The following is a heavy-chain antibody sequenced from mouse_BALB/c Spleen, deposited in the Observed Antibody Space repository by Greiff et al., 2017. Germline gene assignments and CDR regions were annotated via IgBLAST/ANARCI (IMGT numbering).Heavy chain of an antibody. J-gene: IGHJ4*01. V-gene: IGHV7-3*02. D-gene: IGHD2-1*01. CDR2: IRNKANGYTT. Sequence: EVQLVESGGGLVQPGGSLRLSCATSGFTFTDYYMSWVRQPPGKALEWLGFIRNKANGYTTEYSASVKGRFTISRDNSQSILYLQMNTLRAEDSATYICARDIKNGIGAMDYRGEGASETVSS. CDR1: GFTFTDYY. CDR3: ARDIKNGIGAMDY.